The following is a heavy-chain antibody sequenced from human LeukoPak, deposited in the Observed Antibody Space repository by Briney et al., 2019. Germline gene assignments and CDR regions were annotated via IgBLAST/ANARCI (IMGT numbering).Heavy chain of an antibody. D-gene: IGHD6-19*01. Sequence: SETLSLTCTVSGGSISSYYWSWIRQPPGKGLEWIGYISYGGSTNCNPSLKSRVTISVDTSKHRFSLKLSSVTAADTAVYYCARFPTTGYSSGWYLKMIAPALGYMDVWGQGTTVTVSS. CDR2: ISYGGST. V-gene: IGHV4-59*01. CDR3: ARFPTTGYSSGWYLKMIAPALGYMDV. J-gene: IGHJ6*02. CDR1: GGSISSYY.